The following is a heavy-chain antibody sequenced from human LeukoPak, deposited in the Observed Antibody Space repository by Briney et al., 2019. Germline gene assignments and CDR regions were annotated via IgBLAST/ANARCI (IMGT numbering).Heavy chain of an antibody. CDR3: AFKRGYSSLDAFDI. J-gene: IGHJ3*02. D-gene: IGHD5-18*01. V-gene: IGHV1-18*01. Sequence: GASVKVSCKASGYTFTSYGISWVRQAPGQGLEWMGWISAYNGNTNYAQKLQGRVTMTTDTSTSTAYMELRSLRSDDTAVYYCAFKRGYSSLDAFDIWGQGTMVTVSS. CDR2: ISAYNGNT. CDR1: GYTFTSYG.